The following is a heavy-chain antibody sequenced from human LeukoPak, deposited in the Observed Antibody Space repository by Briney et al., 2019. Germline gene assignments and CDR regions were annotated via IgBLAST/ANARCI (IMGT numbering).Heavy chain of an antibody. CDR1: GFTFSSYA. Sequence: GGSLRLSCAASGFTFSSYAMHWVRQAPGKGLEYVSAISSNGGSTYYANSVKGRFTISRDNSKNTLYLQMGSLRAEDMAVYYCARPAGAYSHPYDYWGQGTLVTVSS. J-gene: IGHJ4*02. D-gene: IGHD4/OR15-4a*01. CDR2: ISSNGGST. V-gene: IGHV3-64*01. CDR3: ARPAGAYSHPYDY.